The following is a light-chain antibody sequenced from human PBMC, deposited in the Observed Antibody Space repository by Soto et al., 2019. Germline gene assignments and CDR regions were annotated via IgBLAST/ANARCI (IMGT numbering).Light chain of an antibody. CDR2: GAS. J-gene: IGKJ1*01. V-gene: IGKV3-20*01. CDR3: QQYGNSTRT. CDR1: QSVRSSY. Sequence: ERVMTQSPATLSVSPGERATLSCRASQSVRSSYVAWYQQKPGQGPRLLIYGASSRATGIPDRFSGSGSGTDFNLTISSLETEDFAMYECQQYGNSTRTFGQGTKVDIK.